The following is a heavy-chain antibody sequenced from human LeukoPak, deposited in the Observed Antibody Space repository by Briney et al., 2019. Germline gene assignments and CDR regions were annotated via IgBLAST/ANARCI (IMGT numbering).Heavy chain of an antibody. CDR1: GYTFSTSG. CDR3: ARSRPWFDP. Sequence: ASVKVSCKAPGYTFSTSGITWVRQAPGQGLEWMGWISAYDGNTNYAQKLQGRVTMTTDTSTGTAYMELRSLTSDDTAVYYCARSRPWFDPWGQGTLVTVSS. J-gene: IGHJ5*02. V-gene: IGHV1-18*01. CDR2: ISAYDGNT.